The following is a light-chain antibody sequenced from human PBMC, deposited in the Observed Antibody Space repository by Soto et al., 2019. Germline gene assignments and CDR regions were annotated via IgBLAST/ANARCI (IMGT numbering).Light chain of an antibody. CDR1: QSVSSSH. J-gene: IGKJ1*01. CDR3: LQYNNWPRT. Sequence: EIVLTQSPGTLSLSPGERATLSCRASQSVSSSHLAWYQHKPGQAPRLLIYGASTRATGIPARFSGSGSETEFTLTISSLQSEDFVVYYCLQYNNWPRTFGQGTKVDI. CDR2: GAS. V-gene: IGKV3-15*01.